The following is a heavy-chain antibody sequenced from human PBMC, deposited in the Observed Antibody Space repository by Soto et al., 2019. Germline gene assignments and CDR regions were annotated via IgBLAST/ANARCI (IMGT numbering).Heavy chain of an antibody. D-gene: IGHD2-2*01. CDR3: ARDPNIVLVPAALRSYYYYYGMDV. V-gene: IGHV3-7*01. CDR1: GFTFYISV. J-gene: IGHJ6*02. Sequence: PGWCLGIACAASGFTFYISVMSWVRQAPGKGLEWVANIKQDGSEKYYVDSVKGRFTISRDNAKNSLYLQMNSLRAEDTAVYYCARDPNIVLVPAALRSYYYYYGMDVWGQGTTVTVSS. CDR2: IKQDGSEK.